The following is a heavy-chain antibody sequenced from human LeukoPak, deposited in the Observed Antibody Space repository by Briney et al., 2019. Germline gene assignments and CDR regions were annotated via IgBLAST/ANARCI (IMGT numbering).Heavy chain of an antibody. CDR1: GFTFSSYW. CDR2: ISYDGSYK. Sequence: GGSLRLSCVSSGFTFSSYWMHWVRQAPGKGLEWVAVISYDGSYKYYADSVKGRFTISRDNSKNTLYLQMNSLRAEDTAVYYCAKTDSSSWLDYWGQGTLVTVSS. D-gene: IGHD6-13*01. V-gene: IGHV3-30*18. J-gene: IGHJ4*02. CDR3: AKTDSSSWLDY.